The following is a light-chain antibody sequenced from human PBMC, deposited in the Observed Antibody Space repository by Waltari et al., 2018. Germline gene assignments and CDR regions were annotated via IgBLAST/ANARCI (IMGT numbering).Light chain of an antibody. J-gene: IGLJ1*01. CDR3: ASWDDSHYV. V-gene: IGLV1-47*01. CDR1: HSNLGSNY. CDR2: RHN. Sequence: QSVLTQPPSASATPGQRVSISCSGSHSNLGSNYLYWYQQLPGTAPTPLIYRHNQRPSRVPDRFSASKYGTSASLAISELRSEDEGIYYCASWDDSHYVFGPGTTVSVL.